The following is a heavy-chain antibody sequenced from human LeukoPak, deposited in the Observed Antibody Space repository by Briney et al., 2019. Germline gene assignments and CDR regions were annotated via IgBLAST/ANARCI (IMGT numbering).Heavy chain of an antibody. D-gene: IGHD3-22*01. Sequence: SGPTLVNPTQTLTLTCTFSGFSLSTSGVGVGWIRQPPGKALEWLALIYWNDDKRYSPSLKSRLTITKDTSKNQVVLTMTNMDPVDTATYYCAHRRLDPVRMIVVVTGAFDIWGQGTMVTVSS. CDR2: IYWNDDK. CDR3: AHRRLDPVRMIVVVTGAFDI. J-gene: IGHJ3*02. V-gene: IGHV2-5*01. CDR1: GFSLSTSGVG.